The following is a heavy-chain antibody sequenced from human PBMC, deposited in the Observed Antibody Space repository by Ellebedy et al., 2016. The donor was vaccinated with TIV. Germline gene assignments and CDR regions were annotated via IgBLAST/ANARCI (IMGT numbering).Heavy chain of an antibody. CDR2: IYYSGNT. J-gene: IGHJ4*02. CDR1: GGSISSSAYY. CDR3: ASGYSSGWFEHYFDN. D-gene: IGHD6-19*01. V-gene: IGHV4-39*01. Sequence: MPSETLSLTCSVSGGSISSSAYYWGWIRQSPGKGLEWIGSIYYSGNTYYNPSLKSRVTISVDTSKNQFSLKLSSVTAADATVYYCASGYSSGWFEHYFDNWGQGSLVTVSS.